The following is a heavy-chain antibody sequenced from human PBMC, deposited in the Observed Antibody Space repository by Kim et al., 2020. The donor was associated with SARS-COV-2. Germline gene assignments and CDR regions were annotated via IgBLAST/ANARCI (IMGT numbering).Heavy chain of an antibody. V-gene: IGHV1-46*01. CDR1: GYTFTSYY. J-gene: IGHJ6*02. D-gene: IGHD3-9*01. CDR3: ARDLKSPKYYYGMDV. CDR2: INPSGGST. Sequence: ASVKVSCKASGYTFTSYYMHWVRQAPGQGLEWMGIINPSGGSTSYAQKFQGRVTMTRDTSTSTVYMELSSLRSEDTAVYYCARDLKSPKYYYGMDVWGQGTTVTVSS.